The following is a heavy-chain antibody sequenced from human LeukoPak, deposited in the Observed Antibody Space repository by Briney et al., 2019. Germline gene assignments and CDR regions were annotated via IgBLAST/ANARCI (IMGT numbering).Heavy chain of an antibody. D-gene: IGHD3-9*01. V-gene: IGHV3-23*01. Sequence: PGGSLRLSCAASGFTFSSYAMSWVRQAPGKGLEWVSAISGSGGSTYYADSVKGRFTISRDNSKNTLYLQMNSLRAEDTAVYYCATDYDILIGRDAFDIWGQGTMVTVSS. CDR3: ATDYDILIGRDAFDI. J-gene: IGHJ3*02. CDR1: GFTFSSYA. CDR2: ISGSGGST.